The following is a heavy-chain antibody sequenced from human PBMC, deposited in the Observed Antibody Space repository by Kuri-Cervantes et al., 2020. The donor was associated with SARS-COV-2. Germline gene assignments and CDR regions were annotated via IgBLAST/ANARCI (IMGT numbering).Heavy chain of an antibody. CDR3: ARIQAATVIADC. D-gene: IGHD4-11*01. V-gene: IGHV2-70*04. CDR2: IDWDDDK. CDR1: GFSLSNARMG. J-gene: IGHJ4*02. Sequence: SGPTLVKPTETLTLTCTVSGFSLSNARMGVSWIRQPPGKALEWLARIDWDDDKCYNTSLKTRLTISKDTSKNQVVLTMTNVDPVDTATYYCARIQAATVIADCWGQGTLVTVSS.